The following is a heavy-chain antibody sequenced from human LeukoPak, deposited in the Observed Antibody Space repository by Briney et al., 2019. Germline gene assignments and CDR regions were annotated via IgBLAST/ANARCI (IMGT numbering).Heavy chain of an antibody. CDR1: GFTFSQYW. CDR3: VKDISSGWYWEH. V-gene: IGHV3-7*01. J-gene: IGHJ4*02. D-gene: IGHD6-19*01. Sequence: PGGSLRLSCAASGFTFSQYWMLWARQAPGKGPEWVANIKTDGSAMYYRESVQGRFTISRDNVKKSVYLQMESLTVEDTAVYYCVKDISSGWYWEHWGQGTQVTVAT. CDR2: IKTDGSAM.